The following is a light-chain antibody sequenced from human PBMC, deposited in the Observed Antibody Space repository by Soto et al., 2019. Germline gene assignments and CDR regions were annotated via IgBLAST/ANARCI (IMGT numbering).Light chain of an antibody. J-gene: IGLJ2*01. CDR3: QTWGTGIRV. CDR2: LNSDGSH. CDR1: SWHSSYA. Sequence: QSVLTQSPSASASLGASVKLTCTLSSWHSSYAIAWHQQRPENGTRYLMKLNSDGSHSKGDGIPDRFSGSSSGAERYLTISSLQSEDEADYYCQTWGTGIRVFGGGTKLTVL. V-gene: IGLV4-69*01.